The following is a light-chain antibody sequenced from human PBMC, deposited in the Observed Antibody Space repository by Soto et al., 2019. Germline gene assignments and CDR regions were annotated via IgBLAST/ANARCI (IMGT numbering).Light chain of an antibody. Sequence: DIVMTQSPDSLAVSLGERATINCKSSQSVLYSSNNKNYLAWYQQKPGQPPKLLIYWASTRESGVPDRFSGSGSGTDFTLTISSLQAEDVAIYYCQHYLRIPITFGQGTRLEI. V-gene: IGKV4-1*01. CDR1: QSVLYSSNNKNY. CDR3: QHYLRIPIT. J-gene: IGKJ5*01. CDR2: WAS.